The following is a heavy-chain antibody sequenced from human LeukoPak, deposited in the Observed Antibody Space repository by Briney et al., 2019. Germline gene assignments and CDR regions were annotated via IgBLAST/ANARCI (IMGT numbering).Heavy chain of an antibody. CDR2: IKSKTDGGTT. J-gene: IGHJ4*02. D-gene: IGHD3-22*01. CDR1: GFTFRNAW. Sequence: GGSLRLSCAASGFTFRNAWMTWVRQAPGQGLEWVGRIKSKTDGGTTDYAAPVKVRFTISRDDSKNTLYLQMNSLKTEDTALYYCTTTYNYDSSGSIVDYWGQGTLVTVSS. V-gene: IGHV3-15*01. CDR3: TTTYNYDSSGSIVDY.